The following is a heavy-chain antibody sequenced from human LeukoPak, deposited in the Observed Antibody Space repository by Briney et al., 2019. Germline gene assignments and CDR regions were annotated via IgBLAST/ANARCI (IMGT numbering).Heavy chain of an antibody. J-gene: IGHJ5*02. Sequence: GASLRLSCAASGFTFNNYAMTWVRQAAGKGLEWVSGISGSGDNTYYADSVKGRFAISRDNSKNALYLQMNSLRAEDTAVYYCTRGGWISGGRFDTWGQGTLVTVSS. CDR2: ISGSGDNT. CDR1: GFTFNNYA. V-gene: IGHV3-23*01. D-gene: IGHD2-2*03. CDR3: TRGGWISGGRFDT.